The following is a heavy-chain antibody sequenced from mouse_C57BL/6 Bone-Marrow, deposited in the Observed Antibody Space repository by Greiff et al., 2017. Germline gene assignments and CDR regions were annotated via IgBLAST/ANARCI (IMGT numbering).Heavy chain of an antibody. J-gene: IGHJ2*01. Sequence: QVQLQQSGPGILQPSQTLSLTCSFSGFSLSTFGMGVGWIRQPSGKGLEWLAHIWWDDDKYYNPALKSRLTISKDTSKNQVFLKIANVDTADTATYYCARIGVGRRSFYYFDYWGQGTTLTVSS. CDR3: ARIGVGRRSFYYFDY. V-gene: IGHV8-8*01. D-gene: IGHD4-1*01. CDR2: IWWDDDK. CDR1: GFSLSTFGMG.